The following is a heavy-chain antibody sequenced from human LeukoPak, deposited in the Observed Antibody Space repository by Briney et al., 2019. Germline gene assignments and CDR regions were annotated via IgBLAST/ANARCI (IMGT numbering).Heavy chain of an antibody. CDR2: IYYSGSA. V-gene: IGHV4-59*08. CDR3: ARGVSKMTTVGYYYYGMDV. J-gene: IGHJ6*02. Sequence: SETLSLTCTVSGGSMSSYYWSWIRQPPGKGLEWIGYIYYSGSANYNPSLKSRVTISVDTSKNQFSLKLSSVTAADTAVYYCARGVSKMTTVGYYYYGMDVWGQGTTVTVSS. CDR1: GGSMSSYY. D-gene: IGHD4-4*01.